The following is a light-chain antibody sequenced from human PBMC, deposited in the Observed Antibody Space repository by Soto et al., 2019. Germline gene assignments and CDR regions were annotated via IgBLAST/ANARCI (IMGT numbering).Light chain of an antibody. Sequence: QSVLTQPPSASGTPGQRVTISCSGSSSNIGANPINWYQQLPGTAPKLLIYNSDQRPSGVPDRFSASQSGTSASLAISGLQSEDEADYYCEAWDDSLYGAVLGGGTKLTVL. J-gene: IGLJ2*01. CDR1: SSNIGANP. CDR3: EAWDDSLYGAV. V-gene: IGLV1-44*01. CDR2: NSD.